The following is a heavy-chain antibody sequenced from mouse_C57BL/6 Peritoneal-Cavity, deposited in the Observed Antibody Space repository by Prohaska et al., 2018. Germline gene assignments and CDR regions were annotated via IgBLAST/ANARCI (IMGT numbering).Heavy chain of an antibody. V-gene: IGHV1-55*01. D-gene: IGHD1-1*01. Sequence: GQGLEWIGDIYPGSGSTNYNEKFKSKATLTVDTSSSTAYMQLSSLTSEDSAVYYCASGHYYGSSFDYWGQGTTLTVSS. CDR3: ASGHYYGSSFDY. CDR2: IYPGSGST. J-gene: IGHJ2*01.